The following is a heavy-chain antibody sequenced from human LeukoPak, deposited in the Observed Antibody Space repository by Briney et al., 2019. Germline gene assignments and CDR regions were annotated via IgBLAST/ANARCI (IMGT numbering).Heavy chain of an antibody. Sequence: GESLKISCKGSGYRFTTYWIGWVRQMPGKGLEWMGIIYPGDSDTRYSPSFQGQVTISADKSITTAYLQWSSLKASDTAMYYCARGDSSSWYYFDYWGQGTLVTVSS. D-gene: IGHD6-13*01. V-gene: IGHV5-51*01. CDR2: IYPGDSDT. CDR3: ARGDSSSWYYFDY. J-gene: IGHJ4*02. CDR1: GYRFTTYW.